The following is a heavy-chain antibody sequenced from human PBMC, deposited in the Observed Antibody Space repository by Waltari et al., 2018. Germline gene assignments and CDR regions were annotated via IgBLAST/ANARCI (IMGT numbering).Heavy chain of an antibody. Sequence: EVQLLESGGGLVQPGGSLRLSCAASGFTFSSYAMSWVRRAPGQGLEWVSAIGGRGCSTYDADYVKGQFTIARDKSKNTLYRQMNSLRAEHTAVYYCANCIAARYHPFDYWGQGTLVTVSS. CDR1: GFTFSSYA. CDR3: ANCIAARYHPFDY. V-gene: IGHV3-23*01. J-gene: IGHJ4*02. D-gene: IGHD6-6*01. CDR2: IGGRGCST.